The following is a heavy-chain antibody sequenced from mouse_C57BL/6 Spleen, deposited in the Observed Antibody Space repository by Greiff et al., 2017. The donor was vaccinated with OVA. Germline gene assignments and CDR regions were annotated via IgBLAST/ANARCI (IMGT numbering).Heavy chain of an antibody. CDR2: IWSGGST. V-gene: IGHV2-2*01. Sequence: QVQLQQSGPGLVQPSQSLSITCTVSGFSLTSYGVHWVRQSPGKGLEWLGVIWSGGSTDYNAAFISRLSISKDNSKSQVFFKMNSPQADDTAIYYCARKDYYGSDFDVWGTGTTVTVSS. J-gene: IGHJ1*03. CDR1: GFSLTSYG. CDR3: ARKDYYGSDFDV. D-gene: IGHD1-1*01.